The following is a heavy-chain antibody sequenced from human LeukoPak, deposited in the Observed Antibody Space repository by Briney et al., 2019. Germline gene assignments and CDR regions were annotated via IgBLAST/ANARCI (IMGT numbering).Heavy chain of an antibody. CDR3: ARDSSPEGFDY. D-gene: IGHD1-14*01. CDR2: ISSSSSTI. CDR1: GFTFSSYS. Sequence: PGGSLRLSCAASGFTFSSYSMNWVRQAPGKGLEWVSYISSSSSTIYYADSVKGRFAISRDNAKNSLYLQMNSLRAEDTAVYYCARDSSPEGFDYWGQGTLVTVSS. J-gene: IGHJ4*02. V-gene: IGHV3-48*01.